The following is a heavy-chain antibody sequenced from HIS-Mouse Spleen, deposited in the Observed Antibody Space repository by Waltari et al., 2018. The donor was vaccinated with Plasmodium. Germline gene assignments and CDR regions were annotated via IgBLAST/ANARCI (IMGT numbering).Heavy chain of an antibody. CDR3: ARVLGYKAAAGTFVEYFQH. D-gene: IGHD6-13*01. CDR2: MNPNRGGK. J-gene: IGHJ1*01. Sequence: QVQLVQSGAEVKKPGASVKVSCKASGYTFTGYYMHWVRQAPGQGLEWMGGMNPNRGGKKYAQKLQGRVTMTRDTSISTAYMELSRLRSDDTAVYYCARVLGYKAAAGTFVEYFQHWGQGTLVTVSS. CDR1: GYTFTGYY. V-gene: IGHV1-2*02.